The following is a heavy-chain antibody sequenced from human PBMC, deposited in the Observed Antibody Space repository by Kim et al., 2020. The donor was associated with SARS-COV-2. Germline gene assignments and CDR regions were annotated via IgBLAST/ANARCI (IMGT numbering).Heavy chain of an antibody. CDR3: ARDMSTVVATIWSAFDI. V-gene: IGHV1-18*01. Sequence: ASVKVSCKASGYTFTSYGISWVRQAPGQGLEWMGWISAYNGNTNYAQKLQGRVTMTTDTSTSTAYMELRSLRSDDTAVYYCARDMSTVVATIWSAFDIWGQGTMVTVSS. CDR2: ISAYNGNT. J-gene: IGHJ3*02. D-gene: IGHD5-12*01. CDR1: GYTFTSYG.